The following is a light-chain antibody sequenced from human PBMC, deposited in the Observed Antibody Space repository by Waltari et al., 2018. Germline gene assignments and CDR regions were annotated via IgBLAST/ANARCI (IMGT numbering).Light chain of an antibody. Sequence: QSVLTQPPSVSGAPGQRVTIPCTGTNSNIGAGYDVTWYQQLPGEAPKLLIYGNTNRPSGVPDRVSGSKSGTSASLAITGLQAEDEADYYCQSYDSSLGGSVFGGGTKLTVL. V-gene: IGLV1-40*01. CDR3: QSYDSSLGGSV. CDR1: NSNIGAGYD. J-gene: IGLJ2*01. CDR2: GNT.